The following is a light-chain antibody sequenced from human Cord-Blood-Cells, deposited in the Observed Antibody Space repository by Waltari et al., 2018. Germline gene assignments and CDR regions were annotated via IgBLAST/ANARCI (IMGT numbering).Light chain of an antibody. V-gene: IGLV2-14*01. CDR1: SSDVGGYNY. Sequence: QSALTQPASVSGSPGQSITISCTGTSSDVGGYNYVSWYQQHPGKTPKLMIYDVSNRPSGVSNPFPGSKSGNTASLTISCLQAEDEADYYCSSYTSSRVFGTGTKVTVL. CDR3: SSYTSSRV. J-gene: IGLJ1*01. CDR2: DVS.